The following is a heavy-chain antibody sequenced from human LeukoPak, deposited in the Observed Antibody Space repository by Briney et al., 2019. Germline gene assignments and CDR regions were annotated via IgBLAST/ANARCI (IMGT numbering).Heavy chain of an antibody. V-gene: IGHV1-18*04. D-gene: IGHD1-26*01. CDR3: ARDLGSYSAFDY. Sequence: ASVKVSCKASGYTFTGYYMHWVRQAPGQGLEWMGWISAYNGNTLYAQKLQGRVTVTTDTSTSTAYMELRSLRSDDTAVYYCARDLGSYSAFDYWGQGTLVTVSS. J-gene: IGHJ4*02. CDR1: GYTFTGYY. CDR2: ISAYNGNT.